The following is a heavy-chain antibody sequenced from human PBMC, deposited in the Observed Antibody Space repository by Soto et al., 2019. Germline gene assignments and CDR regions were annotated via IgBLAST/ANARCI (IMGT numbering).Heavy chain of an antibody. CDR1: GFSFSGYT. J-gene: IGHJ4*02. D-gene: IGHD3-9*01. CDR3: AKDRHPDGIWTFDY. CDR2: INGGNGTT. V-gene: IGHV3-23*01. Sequence: AGGSLRISCAASGFSFSGYTMNWVRQAQGKGLEWITGINGGNGTTKYAENVKGHFTNSRDDSKNILYLQMNSPRAEDTAIYYCAKDRHPDGIWTFDYWGRGTLVTVSS.